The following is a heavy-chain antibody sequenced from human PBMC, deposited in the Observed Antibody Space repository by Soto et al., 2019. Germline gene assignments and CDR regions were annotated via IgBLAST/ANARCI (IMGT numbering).Heavy chain of an antibody. D-gene: IGHD3-10*01. Sequence: VQLVESGGGVVQPGRSLRLSCAASGFTFSSYGMHWVRQAPGKGLEWVAVIWYDGSNKYYADSVKGRFTISRDNSKNTLYLQMNSLRAEDTAVYYCARDRMVRGVIGYFQHWGQGTLVTVSS. V-gene: IGHV3-33*01. CDR3: ARDRMVRGVIGYFQH. CDR1: GFTFSSYG. CDR2: IWYDGSNK. J-gene: IGHJ1*01.